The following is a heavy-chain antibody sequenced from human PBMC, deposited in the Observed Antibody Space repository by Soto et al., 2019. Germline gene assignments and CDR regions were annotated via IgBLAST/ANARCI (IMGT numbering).Heavy chain of an antibody. CDR1: GGTFSSYT. D-gene: IGHD1-1*01. J-gene: IGHJ4*02. CDR3: ARDSGGNWTDFDY. Sequence: QVQLVQSGAEVKKPGSSVKVSCKASGGTFSSYTISWVRQAPGQGLEWMGRIIPILGIANYAQKFQGRVTITADKSTSTAYMELSSLRSEDTAVYYCARDSGGNWTDFDYWGQGTLVTVSS. V-gene: IGHV1-69*08. CDR2: IIPILGIA.